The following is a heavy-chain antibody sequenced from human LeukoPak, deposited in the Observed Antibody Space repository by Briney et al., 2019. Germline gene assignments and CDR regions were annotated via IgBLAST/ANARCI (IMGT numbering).Heavy chain of an antibody. Sequence: SETLSLTCAVYGGSFSGYYWSWIRQPPGKGLEWIGEINHSGSTNYNPSLKSRVTISVDTSKNQFSLKLSSVTAADTAVYYCTGGAARRYYYYGMDVWGQGTTVTVSS. CDR1: GGSFSGYY. CDR2: INHSGST. CDR3: TGGAARRYYYYGMDV. V-gene: IGHV4-34*01. D-gene: IGHD6-6*01. J-gene: IGHJ6*02.